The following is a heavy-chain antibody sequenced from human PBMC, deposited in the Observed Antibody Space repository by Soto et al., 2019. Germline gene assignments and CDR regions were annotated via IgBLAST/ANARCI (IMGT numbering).Heavy chain of an antibody. D-gene: IGHD3-3*01. Sequence: SETLSLTCTVSGGSVSSGSYYWSWIRQPPGKGLEWIGYIYYSGSTNYNPSLKSRVTISVDTSRNQFSLKLSSVTAADTAVYYCARGTGQYDFWSGYYLDYWGQGTLVTVSS. CDR3: ARGTGQYDFWSGYYLDY. V-gene: IGHV4-61*01. CDR1: GGSVSSGSYY. CDR2: IYYSGST. J-gene: IGHJ4*02.